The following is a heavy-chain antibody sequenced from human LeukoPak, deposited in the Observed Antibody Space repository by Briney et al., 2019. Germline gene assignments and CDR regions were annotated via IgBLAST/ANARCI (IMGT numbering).Heavy chain of an antibody. CDR2: IFPSGGEI. Sequence: GGSLRLSCAASGFTFSTFAMIWVRQPPGKGLEWVSSIFPSGGEIHYADSVKGRFTISRDNSKNTMFLQMNSLRPEDTAVYYCARDILEWFYRGEGFDFWGQGTMVTVSS. V-gene: IGHV3-23*01. J-gene: IGHJ3*01. CDR1: GFTFSTFA. D-gene: IGHD3-3*01. CDR3: ARDILEWFYRGEGFDF.